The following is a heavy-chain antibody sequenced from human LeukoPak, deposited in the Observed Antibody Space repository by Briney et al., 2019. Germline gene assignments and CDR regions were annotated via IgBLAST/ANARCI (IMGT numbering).Heavy chain of an antibody. CDR3: VRAPPYCGGDCSDWYFDL. CDR1: GFTFSTYT. Sequence: PGGSLRLSCAASGFTFSTYTMNWVRQAPGEGLEWVLSISSRSTYIYYADSVKGRFTISRDSAKNSLYLQMNSLRAEDTAMYYCVRAPPYCGGDCSDWYFDLWGRGTLVTVSS. V-gene: IGHV3-21*01. CDR2: ISSRSTYI. D-gene: IGHD2-21*02. J-gene: IGHJ2*01.